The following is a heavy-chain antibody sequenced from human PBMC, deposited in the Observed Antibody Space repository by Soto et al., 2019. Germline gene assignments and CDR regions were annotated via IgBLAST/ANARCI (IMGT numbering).Heavy chain of an antibody. CDR2: IYYSGST. J-gene: IGHJ5*02. V-gene: IGHV4-39*01. CDR1: GGSISSSSYY. CDR3: ARLWFGELGWFDP. Sequence: SETLSLTCTVSGGSISSSSYYWGWIRQPPGKGLEWIGSIYYSGSTYYNPSLKSRVTISVDTSKNQFSLKLSSVTAADTAVYYCARLWFGELGWFDPWGQGTLVTVSS. D-gene: IGHD3-10*01.